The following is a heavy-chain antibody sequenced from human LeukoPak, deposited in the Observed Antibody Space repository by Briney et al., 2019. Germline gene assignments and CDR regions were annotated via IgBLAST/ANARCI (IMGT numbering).Heavy chain of an antibody. Sequence: GGSLRLSCSGSGFTFSDYFMNWIRQAPGKGLEWIAYISSSGGNIKYADSVQGRFTISRDNAKKSLYLQMNSLRAEDTAVYYCARDRAEDDSSGYIHRDFDFWGQGTLVTVSS. V-gene: IGHV3-11*04. CDR1: GFTFSDYF. CDR2: ISSSGGNI. D-gene: IGHD3-22*01. J-gene: IGHJ4*02. CDR3: ARDRAEDDSSGYIHRDFDF.